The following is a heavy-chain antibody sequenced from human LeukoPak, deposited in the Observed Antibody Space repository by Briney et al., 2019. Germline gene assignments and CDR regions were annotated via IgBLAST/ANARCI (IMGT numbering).Heavy chain of an antibody. CDR3: ARDLDYDSRMDV. Sequence: GGSLRLSCAASGFTFRNYWMSWVRQVPGTGLEWVANIKQDGSDRNYVTSVRGRFTISRDNAESSLYLQMNSLRAEDTAVYYCARDLDYDSRMDVWGQGTTVTVSS. CDR2: IKQDGSDR. D-gene: IGHD3/OR15-3a*01. J-gene: IGHJ6*02. V-gene: IGHV3-7*01. CDR1: GFTFRNYW.